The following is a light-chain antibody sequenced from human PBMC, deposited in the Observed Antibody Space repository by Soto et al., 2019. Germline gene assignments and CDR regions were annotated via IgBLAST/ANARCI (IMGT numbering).Light chain of an antibody. J-gene: IGKJ5*01. CDR1: QSVSSN. V-gene: IGKV3-11*01. CDR3: QQRSNSPII. CDR2: DAS. Sequence: EVGRKQSPATLSVAPGETATVSCRASQSVSSNFAWYQQKPGQAPRLLIYDASNRATGIPARFSGSGSGTDFTLTISRLEPEDFAVYYCQQRSNSPIIFGQGTRLEIK.